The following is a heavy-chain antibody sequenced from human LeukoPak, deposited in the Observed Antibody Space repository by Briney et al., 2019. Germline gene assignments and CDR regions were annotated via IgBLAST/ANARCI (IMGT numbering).Heavy chain of an antibody. CDR2: INHSGST. CDR3: ARGHVGSYVFYYYYGMDV. D-gene: IGHD2-15*01. CDR1: GGSFSGYY. J-gene: IGHJ6*02. Sequence: SETLSLTCAVYGGSFSGYYWTWIRQPPGKGLEWIGEINHSGSTTYNPSLKNRVTISVDTSKNQFSLSLTSMSAADTAVYHCARGHVGSYVFYYYYGMDVWGQGTLVTVSS. V-gene: IGHV4-34*01.